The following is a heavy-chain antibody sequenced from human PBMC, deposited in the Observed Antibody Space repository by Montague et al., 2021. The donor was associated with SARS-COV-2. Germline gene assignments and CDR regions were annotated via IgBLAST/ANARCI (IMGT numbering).Heavy chain of an antibody. Sequence: SLRLSCAASGFTFSHSPMRWVRQAPGKGLDWVSVIHSAGRGTYYADSVQGRFTISRDNLKNTVYLQMNSLRDVDTALYYCAKVGDILTGYSLINLDAWGQGTLVVVSS. CDR1: GFTFSHSP. V-gene: IGHV3-23*03. CDR2: IHSAGRGT. CDR3: AKVGDILTGYSLINLDA. J-gene: IGHJ5*02. D-gene: IGHD3-9*01.